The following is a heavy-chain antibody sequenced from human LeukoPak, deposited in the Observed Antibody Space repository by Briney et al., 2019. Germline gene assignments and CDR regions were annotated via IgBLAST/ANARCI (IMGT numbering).Heavy chain of an antibody. CDR2: IRYDGSNK. J-gene: IGHJ6*03. Sequence: GGSLRLSCAASGFTFSSYGMHWVRQAPGKGLEWVAFIRYDGSNKYYADSVKGRFTISRDNSKNTLYLQMNSLRAEDTAVYYCAKAGERYDILTGFFPSGRYMDVWGKGTTVTISS. CDR3: AKAGERYDILTGFFPSGRYMDV. CDR1: GFTFSSYG. V-gene: IGHV3-30*02. D-gene: IGHD3-9*01.